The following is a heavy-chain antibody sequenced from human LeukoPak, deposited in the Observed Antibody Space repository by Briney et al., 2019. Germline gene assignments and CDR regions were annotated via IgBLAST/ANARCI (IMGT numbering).Heavy chain of an antibody. CDR3: ARDSAPWYYYDSSGYYSFDP. V-gene: IGHV3-74*01. J-gene: IGHJ5*02. CDR2: INSDGSRT. D-gene: IGHD3-22*01. Sequence: GGSLRLSCSASGFTFSSYWMHWVRQAPGKGLVWVPRINSDGSRTTYAHSVKGRSTISRDNAKNTLYLQMNSLRAEDTAVYYCARDSAPWYYYDSSGYYSFDPWGQGTLVTVFS. CDR1: GFTFSSYW.